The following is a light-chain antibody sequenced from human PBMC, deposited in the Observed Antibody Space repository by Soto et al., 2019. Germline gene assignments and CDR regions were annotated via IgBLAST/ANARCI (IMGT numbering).Light chain of an antibody. CDR1: SSDVGGYNY. CDR3: SSYTSSSTHYV. V-gene: IGLV2-14*01. Sequence: QSVLTQPASVSGSPGQSITNSCTGTSSDVGGYNYVSWYQQHPGKAPKLMIYDVSNRPSGVSNRFSGSKSGNTASLTISGLQAEDEADYYCSSYTSSSTHYVFGTGTKLTVL. J-gene: IGLJ1*01. CDR2: DVS.